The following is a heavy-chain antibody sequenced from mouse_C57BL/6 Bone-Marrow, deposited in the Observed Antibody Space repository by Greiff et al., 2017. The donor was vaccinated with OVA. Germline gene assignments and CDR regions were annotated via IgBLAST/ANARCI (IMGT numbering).Heavy chain of an antibody. V-gene: IGHV1-82*01. CDR3: ARIGDGYFYAMDY. Sequence: VKLQESGPELVKPGASVKISCKASGYAFSSSWMNWVKQRPGKGLEWIGRIYPGDGDTNYNGKFKGKATLTADKSSSTAYMQLSSLTSEDSAVYFCARIGDGYFYAMDYWGQGTSVTVSS. CDR1: GYAFSSSW. CDR2: IYPGDGDT. J-gene: IGHJ4*01. D-gene: IGHD2-3*01.